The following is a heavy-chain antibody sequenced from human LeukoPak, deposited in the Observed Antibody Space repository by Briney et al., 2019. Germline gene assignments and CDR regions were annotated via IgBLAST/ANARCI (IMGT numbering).Heavy chain of an antibody. J-gene: IGHJ4*02. CDR1: GFTFSSYA. CDR2: ISGSGGST. D-gene: IGHD5-12*01. CDR3: AKDTLVATISSGYYFDY. V-gene: IGHV3-23*01. Sequence: PGGSLRLSCAASGFTFSSYAMSWARQAPGKGLEWVSAISGSGGSTYYADSVKGRFTISRDNSKNTLYLQMNSLRAEDTAVYYCAKDTLVATISSGYYFDYWGQGTLVTVSS.